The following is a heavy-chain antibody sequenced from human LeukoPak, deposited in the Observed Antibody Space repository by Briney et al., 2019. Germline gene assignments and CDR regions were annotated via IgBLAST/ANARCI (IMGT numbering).Heavy chain of an antibody. Sequence: ASVNVSCTPSGSTFATYTISWVRQAPGQRLEWMGWISAYNGNTNYAQNPQGRVTMTTDTSTSTAYMELRSLRSDDTAMYYCATNIAAAGSFDYWGQGTLVTVSS. V-gene: IGHV1-18*01. D-gene: IGHD6-13*01. J-gene: IGHJ4*02. CDR1: GSTFATYT. CDR3: ATNIAAAGSFDY. CDR2: ISAYNGNT.